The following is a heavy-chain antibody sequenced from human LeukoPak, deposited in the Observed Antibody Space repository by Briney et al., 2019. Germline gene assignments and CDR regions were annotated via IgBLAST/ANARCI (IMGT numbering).Heavy chain of an antibody. J-gene: IGHJ4*02. CDR1: GGSISSGGYY. CDR3: ARGSGCDVDY. V-gene: IGHV4-31*03. CDR2: IYYSGST. Sequence: PSETLSLTCTVSGGSISSGGYYWSWIRQHPGKGLEWIGYIYYSGSTYYNPSLKSRVTISVDTSKNQFSLKLSSVTAADTAVYYCARGSGCDVDYWGQGTLVTVSS. D-gene: IGHD5-12*01.